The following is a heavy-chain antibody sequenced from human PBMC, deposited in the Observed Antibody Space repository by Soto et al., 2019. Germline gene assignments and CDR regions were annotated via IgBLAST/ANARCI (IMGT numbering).Heavy chain of an antibody. CDR3: ARPHYYGSGSYYKKLGWFDP. J-gene: IGHJ5*02. V-gene: IGHV5-51*01. CDR2: IYPGDSDT. CDR1: GYSFTSYW. Sequence: PGESLKISCEGSGYSFTSYWIGWVRQMPVKGLEWMGIIYPGDSDTRYSPSFQGQVTISADKSISTAYLQWSSLKASDTAMYYCARPHYYGSGSYYKKLGWFDPWGQGTLVTVSS. D-gene: IGHD3-10*01.